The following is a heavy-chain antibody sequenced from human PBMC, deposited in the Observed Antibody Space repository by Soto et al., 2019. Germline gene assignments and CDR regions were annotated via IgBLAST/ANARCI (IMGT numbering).Heavy chain of an antibody. D-gene: IGHD3-10*01. CDR1: GFTFSSSA. CDR3: AKRSGSYYFLDF. V-gene: IGHV3-23*01. CDR2: ISGTTGNT. Sequence: GGSLRLSSAASGFTFSSSAMRWVRQAPGKGLEWVSSISGTTGNTYYADSVKGRFTISRDNSMNTLYLQMNSLRAEDTALYYCAKRSGSYYFLDFWGQGALVTVSS. J-gene: IGHJ4*02.